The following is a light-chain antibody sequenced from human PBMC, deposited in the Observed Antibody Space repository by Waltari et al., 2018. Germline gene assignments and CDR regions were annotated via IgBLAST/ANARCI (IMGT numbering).Light chain of an antibody. CDR1: TSNIGNNY. Sequence: QSVLTQPPSASGAPGQWVTISCSGSTSNIGNNYVYWYQKLPGTATKRLVAMNDRRPSGVPDRYSGSKSGTSASLAISGLRAEGEADYYCASWDGALTGVVFGGGTRLTVL. CDR3: ASWDGALTGVV. V-gene: IGLV1-47*01. J-gene: IGLJ3*02. CDR2: MND.